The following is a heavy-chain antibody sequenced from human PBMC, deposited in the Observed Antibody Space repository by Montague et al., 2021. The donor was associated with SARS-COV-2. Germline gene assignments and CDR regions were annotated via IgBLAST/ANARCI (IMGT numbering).Heavy chain of an antibody. CDR2: INHGGST. V-gene: IGHV4-34*01. D-gene: IGHD3-10*01. CDR3: ARLRDGVVPSPILGVGPYYSYYYMDV. Sequence: SETLSLTCAVHGTSFSGHYWNWIRQPPGKGLEWIGEINHGGSTKYSPSLKGRLTISADTSKNQFSLKLTPVAAADTAVYYCARLRDGVVPSPILGVGPYYSYYYMDVWGRGTTVTVSS. CDR1: GTSFSGHY. J-gene: IGHJ6*03.